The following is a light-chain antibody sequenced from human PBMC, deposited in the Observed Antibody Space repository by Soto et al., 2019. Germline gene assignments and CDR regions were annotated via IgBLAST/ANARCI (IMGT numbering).Light chain of an antibody. J-gene: IGKJ2*01. CDR3: QQYVSLPVT. Sequence: EVVLTQSLGTLSLSPGERATRSCRASQTVTSNYLAWYQQKPGQAPRLLIYGASSRATDIPDRFSGSGSGTDFTLTISRLEPEDFALYYCQQYVSLPVTFGQGTKVDIK. CDR2: GAS. V-gene: IGKV3-20*01. CDR1: QTVTSNY.